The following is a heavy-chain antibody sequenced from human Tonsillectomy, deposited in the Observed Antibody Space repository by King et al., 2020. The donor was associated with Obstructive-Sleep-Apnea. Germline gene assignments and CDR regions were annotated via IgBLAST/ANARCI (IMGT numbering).Heavy chain of an antibody. V-gene: IGHV4-34*01. CDR3: ARYDTVISWFDP. J-gene: IGHJ5*02. CDR1: SGSVSGYY. D-gene: IGHD3-22*01. CDR2: INHRGSS. Sequence: VQLQQWGAGLLKPSETLSLTCAVYSGSVSGYYWGWIRQSPGKGLEWIGEINHRGSSNYNPSLKSRVTISIDTSRNQFCLKLASLTAADTAVYFCARYDTVISWFDPWGQGTLVTVSS.